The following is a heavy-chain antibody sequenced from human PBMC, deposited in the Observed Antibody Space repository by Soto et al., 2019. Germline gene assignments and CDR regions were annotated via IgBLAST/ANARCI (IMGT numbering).Heavy chain of an antibody. D-gene: IGHD3-10*01. V-gene: IGHV1-69*01. CDR3: ARDREDYVSGNYYTPINF. J-gene: IGHJ4*02. Sequence: QVQLVQSGAEVKKPGSSVKVSCKASGGIFSTYAISWLRQAPGQGLEWMGGIIPLFGTPNYAQRFQGRVTITADEPTSTAYREQSRLGSENRAVYYCARDREDYVSGNYYTPINFGGQGTLVTVSS. CDR2: IIPLFGTP. CDR1: GGIFSTYA.